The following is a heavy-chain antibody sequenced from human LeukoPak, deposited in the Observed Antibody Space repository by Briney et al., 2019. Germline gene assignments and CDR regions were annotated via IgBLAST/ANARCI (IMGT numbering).Heavy chain of an antibody. D-gene: IGHD2-2*01. CDR1: GFTFSDYY. J-gene: IGHJ5*02. CDR3: ARGALASCYAVCNWFDP. V-gene: IGHV3-11*04. Sequence: GGSLRLSCAASGFTFSDYYMSWIRQAPGKGLEWVSYISSGGSTMFYADSVKGRFTISRDNAKNSLYLQMNSLRAEDTAVYYCARGALASCYAVCNWFDPWGQGILVTVSS. CDR2: ISSGGSTM.